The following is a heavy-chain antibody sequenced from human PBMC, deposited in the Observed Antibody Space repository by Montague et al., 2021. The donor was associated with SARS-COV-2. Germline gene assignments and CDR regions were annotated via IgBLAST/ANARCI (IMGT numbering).Heavy chain of an antibody. CDR3: GRGVVAATPVVDY. J-gene: IGHJ4*02. CDR1: GDSISSFY. Sequence: SETLSLTCTVSGDSISSFYWNWIRQPAGKGLEWIGRIYASGGTNYNPSLTSRVTMSVDTSKNQFFLKMNSVTAADTAEYYCGRGVVAATPVVDYWGRGTLVTVSS. D-gene: IGHD2-15*01. CDR2: IYASGGT. V-gene: IGHV4-4*07.